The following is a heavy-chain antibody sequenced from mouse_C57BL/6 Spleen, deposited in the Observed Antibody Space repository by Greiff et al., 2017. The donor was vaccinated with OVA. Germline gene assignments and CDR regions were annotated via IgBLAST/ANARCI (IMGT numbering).Heavy chain of an antibody. CDR2: IDPSDSYT. J-gene: IGHJ3*01. CDR3: ARSNDYDRFAY. D-gene: IGHD2-4*01. Sequence: QVQLQQPGAELVMPGASVKLSCKASGYTFTSYWMPWVKQRPGQGLEWIGEIDPSDSYTNYNQKFKGKSTLTVDKSSSTAYMQLSSLTSEDSAVYYCARSNDYDRFAYWGQGTLVTVSA. CDR1: GYTFTSYW. V-gene: IGHV1-69*01.